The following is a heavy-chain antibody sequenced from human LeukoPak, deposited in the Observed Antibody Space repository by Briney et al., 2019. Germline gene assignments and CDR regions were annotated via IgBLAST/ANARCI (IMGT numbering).Heavy chain of an antibody. D-gene: IGHD6-6*01. Sequence: GGSLRLSCAASGFTFSSYGMHWVRQAPGKGLEWVAVISYDGSNKYYADSVKGRFTISRDNSKNTLHLQMNSLRAEDTAVYYCARYSSSSIFDYWGQGTLVTVSS. CDR2: ISYDGSNK. J-gene: IGHJ4*02. CDR3: ARYSSSSIFDY. V-gene: IGHV3-30*03. CDR1: GFTFSSYG.